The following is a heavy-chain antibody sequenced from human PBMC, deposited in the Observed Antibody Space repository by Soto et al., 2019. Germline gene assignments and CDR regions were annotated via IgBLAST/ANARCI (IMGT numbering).Heavy chain of an antibody. CDR3: ARGGYSDDHYFDY. J-gene: IGHJ4*02. CDR2: IYYSGSS. D-gene: IGHD5-18*01. Sequence: SETLSLTCTVTGGSIISGGYYWSWIRQHPEKGLEWIGYIYYSGSSSYNPSLKSRLTISVDTSNNQFSLKLSSVTAADTAVYYWARGGYSDDHYFDYWGQGTLVTVSS. V-gene: IGHV4-31*03. CDR1: GGSIISGGYY.